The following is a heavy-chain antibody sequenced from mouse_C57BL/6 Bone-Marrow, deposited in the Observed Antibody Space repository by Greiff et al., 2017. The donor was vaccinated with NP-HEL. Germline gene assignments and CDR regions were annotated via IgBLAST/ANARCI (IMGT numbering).Heavy chain of an antibody. D-gene: IGHD2-4*01. CDR1: GYSITSGYY. J-gene: IGHJ2*01. CDR3: AREWITYYFDY. Sequence: ESGPGLVKPSQSLSLTCSVTGYSITSGYYWNWIRQFPGNKLEWMGYISYDGSNNYNPSLKNRISITRDTSKNQFFLKLNSVTTEDTATYYCAREWITYYFDYWGQGTTLTVSS. CDR2: ISYDGSN. V-gene: IGHV3-6*01.